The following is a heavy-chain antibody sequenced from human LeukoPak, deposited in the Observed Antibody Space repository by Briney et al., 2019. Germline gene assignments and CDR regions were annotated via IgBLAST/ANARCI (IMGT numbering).Heavy chain of an antibody. CDR3: VRLVRYCSTDTCYPFDY. J-gene: IGHJ4*02. D-gene: IGHD2-2*01. V-gene: IGHV4-39*01. Sequence: PGGSLRLSCAASGFTFCSYWMIWVRQPPGKGLEWIGSMYYSGGTYYNPSLKSRVTISIETSKNQFSLKLNSVTAADTAVYYCVRLVRYCSTDTCYPFDYWGQGTLVTVSS. CDR1: GFTFCSYW. CDR2: MYYSGGT.